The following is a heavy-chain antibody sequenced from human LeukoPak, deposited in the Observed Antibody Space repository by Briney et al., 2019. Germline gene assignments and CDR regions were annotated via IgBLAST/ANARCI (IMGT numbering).Heavy chain of an antibody. J-gene: IGHJ4*02. V-gene: IGHV1-46*01. CDR1: GYTFTNYY. Sequence: ASVKVSCKASGYTFTNYYMHWVRQAPGQGLEWMGLSNPTGSSTNYAQKFRGRVTMTRDTSTTTVYMELSSLRSEDTAVYYCAREESDGYFDYWGQGTLVTVSS. CDR3: AREESDGYFDY. CDR2: SNPTGSST. D-gene: IGHD2-8*01.